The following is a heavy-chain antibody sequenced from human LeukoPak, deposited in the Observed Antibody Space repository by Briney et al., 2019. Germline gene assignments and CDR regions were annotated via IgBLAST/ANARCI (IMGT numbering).Heavy chain of an antibody. Sequence: ASVTVACKSSVYTFTSYGLSWVRQPPGQGLDGMGWISVYNGNTNYAQKLQGRATTTTDTSTSTAYMELRSLRSEDTAVYYCARVDYGDYEMIDYWGQGTLVTVSS. D-gene: IGHD4-17*01. J-gene: IGHJ4*02. CDR1: VYTFTSYG. CDR3: ARVDYGDYEMIDY. CDR2: ISVYNGNT. V-gene: IGHV1-18*04.